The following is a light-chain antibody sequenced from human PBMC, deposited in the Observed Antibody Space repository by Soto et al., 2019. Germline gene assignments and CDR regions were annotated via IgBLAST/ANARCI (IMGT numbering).Light chain of an antibody. CDR3: EEYTNSNKPWI. CDR2: DAS. J-gene: IGKJ2*01. CDR1: QTITTW. V-gene: IGKV1-5*01. Sequence: DIRVTQSPPTLSASVGDRVTITCRASQTITTWMAWYQQKPGKAPKLLVYDASTLQSGVATRFSGSGSGTAFSIIISILKLEVCAIEYCEEYTNSNKPWIFGQGPKV.